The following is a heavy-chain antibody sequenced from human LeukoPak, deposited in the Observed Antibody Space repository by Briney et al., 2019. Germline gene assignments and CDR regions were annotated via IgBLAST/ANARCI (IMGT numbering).Heavy chain of an antibody. Sequence: ASVKVSCKASGGTFSSYAISWVRQAPGQGLELMGGTIPIFGTANYAQKFQGRVTITADKSTSTAYMELSSLRSEDTAVYYCARVPYCSSTSCYAGQYNWFDPWGQGTLVTVSS. J-gene: IGHJ5*02. CDR3: ARVPYCSSTSCYAGQYNWFDP. CDR2: TIPIFGTA. V-gene: IGHV1-69*06. CDR1: GGTFSSYA. D-gene: IGHD2-2*01.